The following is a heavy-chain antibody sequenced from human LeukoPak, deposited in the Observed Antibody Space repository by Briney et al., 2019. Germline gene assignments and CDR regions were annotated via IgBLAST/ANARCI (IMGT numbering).Heavy chain of an antibody. D-gene: IGHD3-9*01. CDR3: ARAGVLRYFDWLSGNWFDP. J-gene: IGHJ5*02. CDR1: GGSISSYC. CDR2: IFYSGST. Sequence: SETLSLTCTVSGGSISSYCWSWIRQPPGKGLEWIGYIFYSGSTNYNPSLKSRVTISVDTSKNQFSLKLSSVTAADTAVYYCARAGVLRYFDWLSGNWFDPWGQGTLVTVSS. V-gene: IGHV4-59*12.